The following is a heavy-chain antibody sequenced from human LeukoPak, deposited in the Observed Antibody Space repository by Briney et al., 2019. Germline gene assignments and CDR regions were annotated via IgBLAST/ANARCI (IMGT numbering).Heavy chain of an antibody. CDR2: ISGSGGST. V-gene: IGHV3-23*01. Sequence: PGGSLRLSCAASGFTFSSYAMSWVRQAPGKGLEWVSAISGSGGSTYYADSVKGRFTISRDNSKNTLYLQMNSLRAEDTAVYYCAKDPDIVVVPADNYYYYYGMDVWGQGTTVTVSS. D-gene: IGHD2-2*01. J-gene: IGHJ6*02. CDR3: AKDPDIVVVPADNYYYYYGMDV. CDR1: GFTFSSYA.